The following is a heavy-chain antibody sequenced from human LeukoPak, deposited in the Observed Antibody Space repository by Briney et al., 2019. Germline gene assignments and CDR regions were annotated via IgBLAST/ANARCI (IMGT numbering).Heavy chain of an antibody. CDR1: GGSISSYY. Sequence: SSETLSLTCTVSGGSISSYYWSWIRQPPGKGLEWIGSIYYSGSTYYNPSLKSRVTISVDTSKNQFSLKLSSVTAADTAVYYCARTGYASSDAFDIWGQGTMVTVSS. J-gene: IGHJ3*02. CDR3: ARTGYASSDAFDI. CDR2: IYYSGST. V-gene: IGHV4-59*05. D-gene: IGHD1-14*01.